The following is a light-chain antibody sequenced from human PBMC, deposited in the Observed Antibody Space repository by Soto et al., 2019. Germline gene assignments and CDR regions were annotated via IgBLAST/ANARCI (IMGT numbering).Light chain of an antibody. V-gene: IGLV1-44*01. J-gene: IGLJ1*01. CDR3: ASWDDRLNGPV. CDR2: TNT. CDR1: SSNVGGNP. Sequence: QSVLTQPPSASGTPGQRVTISCSGSSSNVGGNPVNWYQHVPTTAPKLLIYTNTQRPSEVPDRFSGSKSGTSASLAISGLQSEDEADYYCASWDDRLNGPVFGTGTKLTVL.